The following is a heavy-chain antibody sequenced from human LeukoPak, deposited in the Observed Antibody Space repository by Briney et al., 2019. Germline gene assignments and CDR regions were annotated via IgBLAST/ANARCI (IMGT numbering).Heavy chain of an antibody. Sequence: GGSLRLSCAASGFTFSSYGMHWVRQAPGKGLEWVAIISYDGSNEYYADSVKGRFTISGDNSKNTLYLQMNSLRAEDTAVYYCAKVWAHDGSGNPYWHFDLWGRGTLVTVSS. V-gene: IGHV3-30*12. CDR1: GFTFSSYG. CDR2: ISYDGSNE. J-gene: IGHJ2*01. D-gene: IGHD3-10*01. CDR3: AKVWAHDGSGNPYWHFDL.